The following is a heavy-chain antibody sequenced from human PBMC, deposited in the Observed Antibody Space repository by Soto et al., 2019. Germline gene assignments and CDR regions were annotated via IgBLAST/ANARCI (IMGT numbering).Heavy chain of an antibody. J-gene: IGHJ4*02. V-gene: IGHV4-31*03. Sequence: SETLSLTCTVSGGSISSGGYYWSWVRQHPGKGLEWIGYIYYSGSTYYNPSLKSRVTISVDTSKNQFSLKLSSVTAADTAVYYCARHNYGSGSTYFDYWGQGTLVTVSS. CDR1: GGSISSGGYY. CDR2: IYYSGST. CDR3: ARHNYGSGSTYFDY. D-gene: IGHD3-10*01.